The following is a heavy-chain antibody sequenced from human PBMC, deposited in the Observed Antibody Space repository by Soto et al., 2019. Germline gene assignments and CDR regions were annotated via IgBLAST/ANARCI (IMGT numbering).Heavy chain of an antibody. CDR3: ARDPGYSYGHNWFDP. CDR2: ISYDGSNK. V-gene: IGHV3-30-3*01. D-gene: IGHD5-18*01. J-gene: IGHJ5*02. Sequence: GGALRLSCAASGFTFSSYAMHWVRQAPGKGLEWVAVISYDGSNKYYADSVKGRFTISRDNSKNTLYLQMNSLRAEDTAVYYCARDPGYSYGHNWFDPWGQGTLVTVSS. CDR1: GFTFSSYA.